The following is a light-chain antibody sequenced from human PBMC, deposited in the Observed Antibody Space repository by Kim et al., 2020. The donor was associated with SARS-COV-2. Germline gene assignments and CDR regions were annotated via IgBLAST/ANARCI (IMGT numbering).Light chain of an antibody. V-gene: IGKV1-27*01. CDR2: LAS. CDR3: QKYNGAPYT. J-gene: IGKJ2*01. Sequence: DIRMTQSPSSLSASVGDRVTITCRASQDIYNYLAWYQQKPGKVPKLLIYLASTLQSGVPSRFSGSGSGTDFTHTISSLQPEDVATYYCQKYNGAPYTFGQGTKLEI. CDR1: QDIYNY.